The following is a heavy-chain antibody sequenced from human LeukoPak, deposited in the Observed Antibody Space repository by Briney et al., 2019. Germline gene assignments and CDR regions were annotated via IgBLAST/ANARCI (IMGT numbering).Heavy chain of an antibody. CDR1: GYTFTGYF. CDR2: INPNSGDT. Sequence: ASVKVSCKASGYTFTGYFMNWVRQAPGQGLEWMGWINPNSGDTTCAQKFQGRVTMTRDTSISTAYMELGRLRSDDTAVYYCARAQYYYPHHYYVYWGQGTLVTVSS. J-gene: IGHJ4*02. V-gene: IGHV1-2*02. D-gene: IGHD3-10*01. CDR3: ARAQYYYPHHYYVY.